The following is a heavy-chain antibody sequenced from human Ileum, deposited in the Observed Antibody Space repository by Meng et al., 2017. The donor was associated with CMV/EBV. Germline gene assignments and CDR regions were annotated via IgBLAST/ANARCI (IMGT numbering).Heavy chain of an antibody. D-gene: IGHD1-1*01. CDR1: AVSTNKKY. J-gene: IGHJ4*01. V-gene: IGHV4-4*07. CDR3: ARWVPGSPGFDF. Sequence: LQEAGQGMLKPSETLSLTCIGSAVSTNKKYWNWVRKTAGKGLEWMGRIHSTRDNYYNPSLKSRVTISIDTSKNQFFLNLNSVTAADTAMYYCARWVPGSPGFDFWGHGTLVTVSS. CDR2: IHSTRDN.